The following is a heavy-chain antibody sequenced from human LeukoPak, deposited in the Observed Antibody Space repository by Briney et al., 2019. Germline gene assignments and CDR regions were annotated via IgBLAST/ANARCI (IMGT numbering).Heavy chain of an antibody. CDR1: GGSFSGYY. Sequence: SETLSLTCAVYGGSFSGYYWGWIRQPHGEGLEWMGEMNHGGSTNYSPTLKSRGTISVDTSKNKFSLKLSSVTAPDTAVYYCAEGGNSNAFDIWGQRTMVTVSS. J-gene: IGHJ3*02. D-gene: IGHD4-23*01. CDR3: AEGGNSNAFDI. V-gene: IGHV4-34*01. CDR2: MNHGGST.